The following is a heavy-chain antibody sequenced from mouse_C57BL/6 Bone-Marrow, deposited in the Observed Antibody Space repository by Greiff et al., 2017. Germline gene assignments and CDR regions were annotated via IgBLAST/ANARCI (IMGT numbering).Heavy chain of an antibody. CDR1: EYEFPSHD. CDR2: INSDGGST. V-gene: IGHV5-2*03. Sequence: EVKVEESGGGLVQPGESLKLSCESNEYEFPSHDMSWVRKTPEKRLELVAAINSDGGSTYYPDTMERRFIISRDNTKKTLYLQMSSLRSEDTALYYCASERVYYYAMDYWGQGTSVTVSS. CDR3: ASERVYYYAMDY. J-gene: IGHJ4*01.